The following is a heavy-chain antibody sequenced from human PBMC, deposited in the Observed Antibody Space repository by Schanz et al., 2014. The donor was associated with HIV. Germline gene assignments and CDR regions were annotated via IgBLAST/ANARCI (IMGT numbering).Heavy chain of an antibody. CDR3: ASLSSHYFDH. CDR1: GGSMSSGDHS. Sequence: QLQLQESGPGLVKPTQTLSLNCVVSGGSMSSGDHSWSWIRLPPGKGLEWIGNIDHSGSTYYNPSLKSRVTISVDMSKTQFPLKMTSVTAADTAVYYCASLSSHYFDHWGQGTLVTVSS. CDR2: IDHSGST. J-gene: IGHJ4*02. V-gene: IGHV4-30-2*01.